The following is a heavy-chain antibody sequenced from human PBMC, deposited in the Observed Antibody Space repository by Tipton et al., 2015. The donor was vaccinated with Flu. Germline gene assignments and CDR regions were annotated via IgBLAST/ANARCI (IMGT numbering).Heavy chain of an antibody. CDR3: ARGAGTLSTTFRGDHYDY. V-gene: IGHV4-38-2*02. D-gene: IGHD1-1*01. J-gene: IGHJ4*02. Sequence: TLSLTCTVSGYSISSRYYWGWIRQPPGKGLEWIGCVYHGGTTYYNPSLKRRVTISVDTSKNQFSLRLTSVTAADTAVYWCARGAGTLSTTFRGDHYDYWGQGTLVNVSS. CDR2: VYHGGTT. CDR1: GYSISSRYY.